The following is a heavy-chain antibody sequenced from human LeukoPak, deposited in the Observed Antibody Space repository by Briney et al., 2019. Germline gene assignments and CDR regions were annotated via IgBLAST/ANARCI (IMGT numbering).Heavy chain of an antibody. V-gene: IGHV4-39*07. Sequence: WETLSLTCTVSGGSIRRSSYHWGWIRQPPAKGVDWIGRIYYSGSTYYNPSLKSRVTISVDTPRNQFSRKLSSVTAADTAVYSCARRWLRYFGGSSVFDGWGQGTLVTVSS. CDR3: ARRWLRYFGGSSVFDG. J-gene: IGHJ5*02. D-gene: IGHD3-9*01. CDR1: GGSIRRSSYH. CDR2: IYYSGST.